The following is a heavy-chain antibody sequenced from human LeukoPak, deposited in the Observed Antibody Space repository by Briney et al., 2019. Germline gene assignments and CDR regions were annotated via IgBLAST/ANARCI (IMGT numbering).Heavy chain of an antibody. J-gene: IGHJ4*02. CDR2: IRYDESNK. CDR1: RFILSSYT. Sequence: GVSLRHSCAASRFILSSYTMHWVRKALGKGLGRVAFIRYDESNKYYADSVKGRFSISRDNSKNTLFMQMNSLRAEDTAVYYCAKDSPIDYWGQGTLVTVSS. V-gene: IGHV3-30*02. CDR3: AKDSPIDY.